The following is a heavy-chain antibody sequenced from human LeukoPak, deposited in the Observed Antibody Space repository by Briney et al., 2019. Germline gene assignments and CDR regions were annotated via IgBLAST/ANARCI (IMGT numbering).Heavy chain of an antibody. D-gene: IGHD4-11*01. CDR2: ISAYNGYT. CDR1: GYTFTNYG. J-gene: IGHJ1*01. V-gene: IGHV1-18*01. CDR3: ARDKAVTTELTQYFQH. Sequence: ASVKVSCKTSGYTFTNYGVSWVRQAPGQGLEWMGWISAYNGYTNYAQKLQVRVTMTTDTSTSTTYMELRSLTSDDTAVYYCARDKAVTTELTQYFQHWGQGTLVTVSS.